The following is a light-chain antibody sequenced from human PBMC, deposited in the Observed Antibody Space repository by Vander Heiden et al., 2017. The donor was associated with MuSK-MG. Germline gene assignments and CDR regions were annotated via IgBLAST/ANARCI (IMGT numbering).Light chain of an antibody. V-gene: IGLV1-40*01. J-gene: IGLJ2*01. CDR2: VNS. Sequence: QSVLPQPPSDSGAPVQRVTISCTVSSSNIGAGYALHWYQQLPGTAPKLLIYVNSNRNAGGPERCSGSKSGTSASLATTGLQAEEEADYYCQSYDSSLSVLVFGGGTKLTVL. CDR1: SSNIGAGYA. CDR3: QSYDSSLSVLV.